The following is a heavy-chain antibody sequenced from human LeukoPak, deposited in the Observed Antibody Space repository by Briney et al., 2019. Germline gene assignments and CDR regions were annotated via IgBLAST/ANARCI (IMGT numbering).Heavy chain of an antibody. D-gene: IGHD6-13*01. V-gene: IGHV4-59*08. Sequence: SETLSLTCTVSGGSISYYYWSWIRQPPGKGLEWIGYIYYSGSTYYNPSLKSRVTISVDTSKNQFSLKLSSVTAADTAVYYCARAIAGGYSSSWYMDYWGQGTLVTVSS. J-gene: IGHJ4*02. CDR1: GGSISYYY. CDR3: ARAIAGGYSSSWYMDY. CDR2: IYYSGST.